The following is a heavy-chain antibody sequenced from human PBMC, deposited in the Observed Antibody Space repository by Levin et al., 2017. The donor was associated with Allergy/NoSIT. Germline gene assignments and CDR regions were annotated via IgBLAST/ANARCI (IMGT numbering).Heavy chain of an antibody. V-gene: IGHV3-23*01. D-gene: IGHD6-19*01. CDR1: GFTFHNSA. Sequence: LSLPCAASGFTFHNSAMSWVRQAPGKGLEWVSAIINSGVGTYYADSVKGRFTISRDNSKNTMYLQMNSLRAEDTAVYFCAKDAIRGSDQPYYFDYWGQGTLVTASS. CDR3: AKDAIRGSDQPYYFDY. CDR2: IINSGVGT. J-gene: IGHJ4*02.